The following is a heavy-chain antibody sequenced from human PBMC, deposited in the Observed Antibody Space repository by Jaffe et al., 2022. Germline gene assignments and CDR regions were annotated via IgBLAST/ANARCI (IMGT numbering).Heavy chain of an antibody. CDR2: ISGSGGST. CDR3: AKDRGRNSGYDYSGGDDAFDI. D-gene: IGHD5-12*01. J-gene: IGHJ3*02. V-gene: IGHV3-23*01. CDR1: GFTFSSYA. Sequence: EVQLLESGGGLVQPGGSLRLSCAASGFTFSSYAMSWVRQAPGKGLEWVSAISGSGGSTYYADSVKGRFTISRDNSKNTLYLQMNSLRAEDTAVYYCAKDRGRNSGYDYSGGDDAFDIWGQGTMVTVSS.